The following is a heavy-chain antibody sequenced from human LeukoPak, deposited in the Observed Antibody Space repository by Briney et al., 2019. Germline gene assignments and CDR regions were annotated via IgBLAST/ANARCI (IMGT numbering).Heavy chain of an antibody. D-gene: IGHD6-13*01. CDR1: GFTFSTYW. J-gene: IGHJ4*02. Sequence: GGSLRLSCAASGFTFSTYWMDWVRQAPGKGLEWVANIKQDGSEKYYADSVKGRFTISRDNAKNSLYLQMNSLRAEDTAMYYCARDSAGNDYWGQGTLVTVSS. V-gene: IGHV3-7*01. CDR2: IKQDGSEK. CDR3: ARDSAGNDY.